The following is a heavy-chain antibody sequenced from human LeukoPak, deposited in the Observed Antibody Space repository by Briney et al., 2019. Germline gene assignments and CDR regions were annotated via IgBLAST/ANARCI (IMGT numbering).Heavy chain of an antibody. CDR1: GFTFSSYW. D-gene: IGHD3-22*01. V-gene: IGHV3-74*01. CDR2: INTDGSST. J-gene: IGHJ4*02. CDR3: ARQYYHDSSGYPFDY. Sequence: GGSLRLSCAASGFTFSSYWMHWVRHAPGKGLVWVSRINTDGSSTNYADSVKGRFTTSRDNAKNTLYLQMNSLRAEDTAVYYCARQYYHDSSGYPFDYWGQGTLVTVSS.